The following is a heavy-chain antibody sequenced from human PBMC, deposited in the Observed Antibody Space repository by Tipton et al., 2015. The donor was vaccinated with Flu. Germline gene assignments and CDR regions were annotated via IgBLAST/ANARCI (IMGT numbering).Heavy chain of an antibody. Sequence: TLSLTCTVSGGSISSSSYYWGWIRQPPGKGLEWIGSIYYSGSTYYNPSLKSRVTISVDTSKNQFSLKLSSVTAADTAVYYCANSWNDVRRVLFDYWGQGTLVTVSS. CDR3: ANSWNDVRRVLFDY. CDR2: IYYSGST. CDR1: GGSISSSSYY. D-gene: IGHD1-1*01. J-gene: IGHJ4*02. V-gene: IGHV4-39*01.